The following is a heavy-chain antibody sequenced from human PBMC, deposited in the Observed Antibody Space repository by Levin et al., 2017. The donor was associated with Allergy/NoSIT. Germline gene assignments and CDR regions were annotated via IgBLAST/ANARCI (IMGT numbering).Heavy chain of an antibody. Sequence: GESLKISCAASGFTFSSYAMHWVRQAPGKGLEWVAVISYDGSNKYYADSVKGRFTISRDNSKNTLYLQMNSLRAEDTAVYYCARGARLRFLEWLPMDYWGQGTLVTVSS. CDR1: GFTFSSYA. V-gene: IGHV3-30*04. J-gene: IGHJ4*02. CDR2: ISYDGSNK. D-gene: IGHD3-3*01. CDR3: ARGARLRFLEWLPMDY.